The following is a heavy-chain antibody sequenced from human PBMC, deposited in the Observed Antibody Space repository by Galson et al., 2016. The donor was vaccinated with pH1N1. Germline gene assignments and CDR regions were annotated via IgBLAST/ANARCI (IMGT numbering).Heavy chain of an antibody. D-gene: IGHD1-26*01. Sequence: SLRLSCAASGFIFSDYWMSWVRPAPGQGLEWVAKINQDGSRKYYVDSMKGRCTISRDNAENSLSLQMNSLRVEDTALYYCATEDYYTSLYWGQGILVTVSS. J-gene: IGHJ4*02. CDR2: INQDGSRK. CDR1: GFIFSDYW. CDR3: ATEDYYTSLY. V-gene: IGHV3-7*01.